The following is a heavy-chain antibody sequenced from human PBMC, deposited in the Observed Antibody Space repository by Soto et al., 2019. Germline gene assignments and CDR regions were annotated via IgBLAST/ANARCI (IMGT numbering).Heavy chain of an antibody. Sequence: SETLSLTCAVSGGSIRSYYWSWIRQPAGKGLEWIGRIYTSGSTNYNPSLKSRVTMSVDTSKNQFSLKLSSVTAADTAVYYCARNIAVAGTSWFDPWGQGTLVTVSS. V-gene: IGHV4-4*07. CDR3: ARNIAVAGTSWFDP. CDR2: IYTSGST. D-gene: IGHD6-19*01. J-gene: IGHJ5*02. CDR1: GGSIRSYY.